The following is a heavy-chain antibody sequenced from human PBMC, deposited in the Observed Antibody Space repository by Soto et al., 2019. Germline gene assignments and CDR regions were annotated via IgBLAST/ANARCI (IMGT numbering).Heavy chain of an antibody. D-gene: IGHD3-10*01. CDR3: AKVGTQYYGSGSYFFDY. CDR2: ISASGTTT. J-gene: IGHJ4*02. V-gene: IGHV3-23*01. Sequence: GGSLRLSCGASGFAFSTYAMTWVRQAPGKGLEWVSAISASGTTTYYAASVKGRFTISRDNSKNTLTLYLQMNSLRAEDTAIYYCAKVGTQYYGSGSYFFDYWGQGXLVTVYS. CDR1: GFAFSTYA.